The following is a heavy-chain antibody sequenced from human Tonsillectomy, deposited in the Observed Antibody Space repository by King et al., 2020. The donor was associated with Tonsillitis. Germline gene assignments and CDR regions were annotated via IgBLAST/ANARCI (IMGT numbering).Heavy chain of an antibody. Sequence: GQLVQSGGGLVQRGGSLRLSCAASGFTFGDHAMSWVRQAPRKGLEWVSTTIGGDGSAYFADSVKGRFTISRDNSKNTLYLRMDSLRAEDTAVYYCARGALRHLALDLWGQGTMVIVSS. J-gene: IGHJ3*01. CDR1: GFTFGDHA. CDR3: ARGALRHLALDL. V-gene: IGHV3-23*04. CDR2: TIGGDGSA. D-gene: IGHD3-3*02.